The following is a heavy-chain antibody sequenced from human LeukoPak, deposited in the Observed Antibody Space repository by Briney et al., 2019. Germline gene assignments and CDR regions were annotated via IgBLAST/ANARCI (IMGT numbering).Heavy chain of an antibody. V-gene: IGHV3-33*01. CDR1: GFAFNTYA. CDR2: IWHDGSHK. J-gene: IGHJ4*02. CDR3: AREIFGSGSYPDF. Sequence: GGSLRLSCAASGFAFNTYAMNWVRQAPGQGLEWVALIWHDGSHKFYSNSVRGQFTISRDNSKNTVSLQMNNLRPEDTADCAREIFGSGSYPDFWGQGTLVTVSS. D-gene: IGHD3-10*01.